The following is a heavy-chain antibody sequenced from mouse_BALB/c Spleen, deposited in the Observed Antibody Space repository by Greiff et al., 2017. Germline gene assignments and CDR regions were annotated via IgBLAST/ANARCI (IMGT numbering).Heavy chain of an antibody. CDR1: GFSLTSYG. J-gene: IGHJ4*01. Sequence: QVQLKESGPGLVAPSQSLSITCTVSGFSLTSYGVHWVRQPPGKGLEWLGVIWAGGSTNYNSALMSRLSISKDNSKSQVFLKMNSLQTDDTAMYYCARGSGSSPYYYAMDYWGQGTSVTVSS. CDR2: IWAGGST. V-gene: IGHV2-9*02. D-gene: IGHD1-1*01. CDR3: ARGSGSSPYYYAMDY.